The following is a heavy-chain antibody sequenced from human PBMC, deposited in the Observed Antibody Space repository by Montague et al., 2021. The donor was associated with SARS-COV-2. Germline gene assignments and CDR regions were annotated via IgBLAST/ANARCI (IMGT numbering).Heavy chain of an antibody. Sequence: SLRLSCAASGFSFSSFAMSWIRQAPGKGLEWVSAMSGSGGSTYYADYVKGRFTISRDNSKNTLYLQMNGLRAEDTAVYFCAKVGGSVSYYNTFDYWGREPRSPSPQ. V-gene: IGHV3-23*01. J-gene: IGHJ4*02. CDR2: MSGSGGST. CDR3: AKVGGSVSYYNTFDY. D-gene: IGHD3-10*01. CDR1: GFSFSSFA.